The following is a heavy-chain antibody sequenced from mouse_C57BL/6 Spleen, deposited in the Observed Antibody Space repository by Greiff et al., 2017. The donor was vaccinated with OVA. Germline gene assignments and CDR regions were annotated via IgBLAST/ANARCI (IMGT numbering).Heavy chain of an antibody. V-gene: IGHV8-12*01. Sequence: QVTLKESGPGILQSSQTLSLTCSFSGFSLSTSGMGVSWIRQPSGKGLEWLAHIYWDDAKRYNPSLKSRPSISKDTSRNQVFRKITSVDTADTATYYGARSSGYGNYVRAMDYWGKGTSVTVSS. D-gene: IGHD2-1*01. J-gene: IGHJ4*01. CDR1: GFSLSTSGMG. CDR3: ARSSGYGNYVRAMDY. CDR2: IYWDDAK.